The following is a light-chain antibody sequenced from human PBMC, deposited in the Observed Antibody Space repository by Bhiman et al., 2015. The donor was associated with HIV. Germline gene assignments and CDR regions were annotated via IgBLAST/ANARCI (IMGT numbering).Light chain of an antibody. V-gene: IGLV1-40*01. CDR2: GNT. J-gene: IGLJ2*01. Sequence: QSVLTQSPSVSGTPGQRVTIFCSGSDSDIGINSVSWYQQLPGTAPKLLIYGNTNRPSGVPDRFSGSRSGTSASLAITGLQAEDEADYFCQSYDSHLGGSFFGGGTKLTVL. CDR3: QSYDSHLGGSF. CDR1: DSDIGINS.